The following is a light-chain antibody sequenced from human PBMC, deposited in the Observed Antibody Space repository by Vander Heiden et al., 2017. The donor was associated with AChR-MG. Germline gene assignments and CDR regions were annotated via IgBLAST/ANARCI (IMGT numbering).Light chain of an antibody. Sequence: IQLPQSPSSLSASVADRVTITYRASQGMSHSVAWYQQLPGKAPKLPTAVASTLQSVVASRFGGSGSGTDFTLTISSLQPEDFATYYCQQFSTYPLTFGGGTKVEIK. J-gene: IGKJ4*01. V-gene: IGKV1-9*01. CDR1: QGMSHS. CDR2: VAS. CDR3: QQFSTYPLT.